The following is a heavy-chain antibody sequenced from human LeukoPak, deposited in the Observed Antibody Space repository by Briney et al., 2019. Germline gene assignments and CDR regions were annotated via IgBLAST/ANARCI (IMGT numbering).Heavy chain of an antibody. D-gene: IGHD3-10*01. CDR3: AKAPRSGSYYNEGAPYYFDY. CDR1: GFTFSSNA. Sequence: PGGSLRLSCAASGFTFSSNAMSWVRQAAGKGLEWVSAISGSGGSTNYADSVKGRFTISRENSKNTLYLKMNSLRADDTAVYYCAKAPRSGSYYNEGAPYYFDYWGQGSLVTVSS. J-gene: IGHJ4*02. V-gene: IGHV3-23*01. CDR2: ISGSGGST.